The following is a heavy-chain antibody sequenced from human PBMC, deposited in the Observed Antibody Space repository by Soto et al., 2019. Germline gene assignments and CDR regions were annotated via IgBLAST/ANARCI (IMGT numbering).Heavy chain of an antibody. CDR2: IYNSGST. CDR3: ARCHSSGSFDY. D-gene: IGHD2-15*01. CDR1: GFTVSSNY. V-gene: IGHV3-53*02. Sequence: EVQLVETGGGLIQPGGSLRLSCAASGFTVSSNYMNWVRQAPGKGLEWVSVIYNSGSTYYADSVKGRFTVSRDISKNTLFLQMNSLRAEDTPVYYCARCHSSGSFDYWGQGTLVTVSS. J-gene: IGHJ4*02.